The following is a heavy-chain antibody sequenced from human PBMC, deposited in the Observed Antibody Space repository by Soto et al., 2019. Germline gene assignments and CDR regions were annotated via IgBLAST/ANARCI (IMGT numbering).Heavy chain of an antibody. D-gene: IGHD2-15*01. J-gene: IGHJ6*02. CDR1: GDSVSSNSAA. CDR3: AREMIVVVAAYYYYSGMDV. CDR2: TYYRSKWYN. Sequence: SQTLSLTCVISGDSVSSNSAAWNWIRQSPSRGLEWLGRTYYRSKWYNDYAVSVKSRITINPDTSKNQFSLQLNPVTPEDTAVYYCAREMIVVVAAYYYYSGMDVWGQGTRVTVSS. V-gene: IGHV6-1*01.